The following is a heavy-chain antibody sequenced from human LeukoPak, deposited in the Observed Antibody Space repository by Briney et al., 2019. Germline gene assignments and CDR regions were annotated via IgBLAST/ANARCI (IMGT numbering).Heavy chain of an antibody. J-gene: IGHJ3*02. CDR3: ARPRAKTTVVTFDAFDI. D-gene: IGHD4-23*01. Sequence: PSETLSLTCTLSGGSISSSSYYWGWIRQPPGKGLEWIGSIYYSGSTYYNPSLKSRVTISVDTSKNQFSLKLSSVTAADTAVYYCARPRAKTTVVTFDAFDIWGQGTMVTVSS. CDR1: GGSISSSSYY. V-gene: IGHV4-39*01. CDR2: IYYSGST.